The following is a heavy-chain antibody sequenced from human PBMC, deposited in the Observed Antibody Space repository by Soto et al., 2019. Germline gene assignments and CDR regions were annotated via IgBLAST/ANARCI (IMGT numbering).Heavy chain of an antibody. CDR2: VDSAGSGT. CDR3: ATVFEH. Sequence: VPLVESGGGSVQPGGSLRLSCVASGITFSGVWMHWVLQVPGKGLVWVARVDSAGSGTSYADSVKGRFTISRDNAKNTLSLQMDSLRVEDTAVYYCATVFEHWGQGIPVTVSS. J-gene: IGHJ4*02. V-gene: IGHV3-74*01. CDR1: GITFSGVW.